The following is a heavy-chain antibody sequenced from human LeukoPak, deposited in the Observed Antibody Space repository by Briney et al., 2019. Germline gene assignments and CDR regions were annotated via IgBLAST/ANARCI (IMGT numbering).Heavy chain of an antibody. J-gene: IGHJ4*02. CDR3: ARDFCSGGSCYSNDY. Sequence: GGSLRLSCAASGFTFSSYSMNWVRQAPGKGLEWVSSISSSSSYIYYADSVKGRFTISRDNAKNSLYLQMNSLRAEDTAVYYCARDFCSGGSCYSNDYWGQGTLVTVSS. CDR2: ISSSSSYI. V-gene: IGHV3-21*01. CDR1: GFTFSSYS. D-gene: IGHD2-15*01.